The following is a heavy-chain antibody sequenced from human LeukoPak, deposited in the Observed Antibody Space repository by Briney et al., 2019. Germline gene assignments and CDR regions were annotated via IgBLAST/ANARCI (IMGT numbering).Heavy chain of an antibody. J-gene: IGHJ4*02. CDR1: GFTFSRFA. CDR3: AKDANYFDSSGYLIPFDY. Sequence: GGSLRLSCAASGFTFSRFAMSWVRQAPGKDLEWVSSISGSDGTTYYAESVEGRFTISRDNSKNILYLQMNSLGADDTAVYYCAKDANYFDSSGYLIPFDYWGQGTLVTVSS. V-gene: IGHV3-23*01. CDR2: ISGSDGTT. D-gene: IGHD3-22*01.